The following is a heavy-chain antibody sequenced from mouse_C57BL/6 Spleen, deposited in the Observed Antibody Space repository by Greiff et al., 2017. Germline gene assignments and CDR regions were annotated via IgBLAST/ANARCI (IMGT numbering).Heavy chain of an antibody. CDR1: GYAFSSSW. Sequence: VQLQQSGPELVKPGASVKISCKASGYAFSSSWMNWVKQRPGKGLEWIGRIYPGDGDTNYNGKFKGKATLTADKSSSTAYMQLSSLTSEDSAVYFCARLAYYSNYYCDYWGQGTTLTVSS. CDR2: IYPGDGDT. CDR3: ARLAYYSNYYCDY. V-gene: IGHV1-82*01. J-gene: IGHJ2*01. D-gene: IGHD2-5*01.